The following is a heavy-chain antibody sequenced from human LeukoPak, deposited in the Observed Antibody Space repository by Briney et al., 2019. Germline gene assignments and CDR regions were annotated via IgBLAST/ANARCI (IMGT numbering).Heavy chain of an antibody. CDR1: GFTFTTYG. Sequence: PGRSLRLSCAASGFTFTTYGMHWVRQAPGRGLEWVAAIMFDGTEQYYADSVKGRFTISRDDSKSTLYLQMNGLRAEDTAVYYCAKEGETTRVGKSLLGDNMDVWGKGTTVIVSS. CDR3: AKEGETTRVGKSLLGDNMDV. D-gene: IGHD4-23*01. J-gene: IGHJ6*03. V-gene: IGHV3-30*18. CDR2: IMFDGTEQ.